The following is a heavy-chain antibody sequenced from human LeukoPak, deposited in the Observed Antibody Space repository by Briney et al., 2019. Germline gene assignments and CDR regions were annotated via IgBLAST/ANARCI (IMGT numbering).Heavy chain of an antibody. CDR2: ISSSGGIT. CDR3: AKVYYYDSSGYYYMSYYFDY. J-gene: IGHJ4*02. V-gene: IGHV3-23*01. CDR1: GFTFSTYG. D-gene: IGHD3-22*01. Sequence: GGSLRLSCAASGFTFSTYGMNRVRQAPGKGLEWVSGISSSGGITYYTDSVKGRFTISRDNSKNTLYLQMNSLRAEDTAVYYCAKVYYYDSSGYYYMSYYFDYWGQGTLVTVSS.